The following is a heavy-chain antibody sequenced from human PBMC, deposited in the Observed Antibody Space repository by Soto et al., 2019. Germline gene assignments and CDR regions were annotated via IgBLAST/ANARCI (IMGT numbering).Heavy chain of an antibody. Sequence: ASVKVSCKASGYTFTSYAMHWVRQAPGQRLEWMGWINAGNGNTKYSQKFQGRVTITRDTSASTAYMELSSLRSDDTAVYYCARVGLVQYYFDYWGQGTLVTVSS. CDR2: INAGNGNT. D-gene: IGHD6-19*01. J-gene: IGHJ4*02. CDR1: GYTFTSYA. CDR3: ARVGLVQYYFDY. V-gene: IGHV1-3*01.